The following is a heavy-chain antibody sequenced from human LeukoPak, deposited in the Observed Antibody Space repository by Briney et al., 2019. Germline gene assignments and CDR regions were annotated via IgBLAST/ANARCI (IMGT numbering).Heavy chain of an antibody. J-gene: IGHJ3*02. V-gene: IGHV3-23*01. CDR2: ISGSGGST. CDR1: GFTFSSYA. Sequence: PGGSLRLSCAASGFTFSSYAMSWVRQAPGKGLEWVSAISGSGGSTYYADSVKGRFTFSRDNSKNTLYLQMNSLRAEDTAVYYCARESSSSFMIHAFDIWGQGTMVTVSS. D-gene: IGHD6-6*01. CDR3: ARESSSSFMIHAFDI.